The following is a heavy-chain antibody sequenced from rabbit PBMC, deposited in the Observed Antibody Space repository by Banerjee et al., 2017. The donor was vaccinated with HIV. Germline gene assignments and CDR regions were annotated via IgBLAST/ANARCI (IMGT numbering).Heavy chain of an antibody. CDR3: ARDYGGYGYAGYFNL. CDR1: GFSFSGSYC. CDR2: IYAGVSGNT. Sequence: QEQLKESGGDLVKPGASLTLTCTASGFSFSGSYCVCWVRQAPGKGLEWIGCIYAGVSGNTYYASWAKGRFTISKTSSTTVTLQMTSLTAADTATYFCARDYGGYGYAGYFNLWGPGTLVTVS. V-gene: IGHV1S45*01. D-gene: IGHD6-1*01. J-gene: IGHJ4*01.